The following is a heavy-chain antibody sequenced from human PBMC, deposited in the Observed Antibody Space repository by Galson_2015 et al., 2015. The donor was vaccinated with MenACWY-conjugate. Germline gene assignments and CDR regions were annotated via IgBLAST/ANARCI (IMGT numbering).Heavy chain of an antibody. CDR3: VRDHPYSGTYYRYFAY. CDR2: IKQDGSET. J-gene: IGHJ4*02. CDR1: GFTFSSSW. D-gene: IGHD1-26*01. Sequence: SLRLSCAASGFTFSSSWMSWIRQAPGKGLEWMANIKQDGSETYYVDSLKGRITISRDNAKNSLYLQMNSLRAEDTAVYYCVRDHPYSGTYYRYFAYWGQGTLVTVSS. V-gene: IGHV3-7*03.